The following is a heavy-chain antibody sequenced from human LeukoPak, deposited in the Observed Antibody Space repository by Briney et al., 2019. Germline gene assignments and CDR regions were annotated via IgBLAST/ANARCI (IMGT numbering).Heavy chain of an antibody. V-gene: IGHV3-20*04. CDR1: GFTFDDFDDYG. CDR2: INWNGGRK. CDR3: VSDLCGGDDQ. D-gene: IGHD3-3*01. Sequence: GGSLRLSCAASGFTFDDFDDYGMNWVRQAPGKGLEWVSGINWNGGRKGYADSVKGRFTISRDNAKDTLYLQMSSLRDEDMAVYYCVSDLCGGDDQWGRGTLVTVSS. J-gene: IGHJ5*02.